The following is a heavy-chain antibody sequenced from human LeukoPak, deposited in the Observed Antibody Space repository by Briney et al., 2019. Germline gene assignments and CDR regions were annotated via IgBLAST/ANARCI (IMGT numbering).Heavy chain of an antibody. CDR3: AREGGGGQWEPVDY. CDR1: RFTFSSYS. Sequence: GGSLRLSCAASRFTFSSYSLNWVRQAPGKGLEWVSSISGASSNIYYADSVKGRFTISRDNAKNSLSLEMNSLRAEDTAVYYCAREGGGGQWEPVDYWGQGTLVTVSS. V-gene: IGHV3-21*01. CDR2: ISGASSNI. D-gene: IGHD1-26*01. J-gene: IGHJ4*02.